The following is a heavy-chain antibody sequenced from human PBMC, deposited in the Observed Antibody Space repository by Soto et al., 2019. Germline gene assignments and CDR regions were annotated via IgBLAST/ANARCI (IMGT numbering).Heavy chain of an antibody. CDR1: GFSLSNARMG. V-gene: IGHV2-26*01. CDR2: IFSNDEK. J-gene: IGHJ5*02. Sequence: QVTLKESGPVLVNPTETLTLTCTVSGFSLSNARMGVSWIRQPPGKALEWLAHIFSNDEKSYSTSLKSRLTISKDTSKSQVVLTMTNMDPVDTATYYCARIEGAAGFDPWGQGTLVTVSS. D-gene: IGHD6-13*01. CDR3: ARIEGAAGFDP.